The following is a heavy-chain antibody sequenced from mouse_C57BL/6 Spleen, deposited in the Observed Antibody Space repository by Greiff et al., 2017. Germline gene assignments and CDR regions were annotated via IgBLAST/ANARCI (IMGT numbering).Heavy chain of an antibody. D-gene: IGHD1-1*01. V-gene: IGHV1-74*01. Sequence: QVQLQLSGAELVKPGASVKVSCKASGYTFTSYWMHWVKQSPGQGLEWIGRIHPSASDTNYNKKFKGKATLTVDKSSSTAYMQRSSLTSEDSAVYYCEIGLREDYYAMDYWGQETSHTVSS. CDR1: GYTFTSYW. CDR3: EIGLREDYYAMDY. CDR2: IHPSASDT. J-gene: IGHJ4*01.